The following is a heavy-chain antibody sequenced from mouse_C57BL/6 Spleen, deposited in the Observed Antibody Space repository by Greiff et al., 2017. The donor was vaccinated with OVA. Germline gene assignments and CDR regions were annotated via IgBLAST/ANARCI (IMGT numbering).Heavy chain of an antibody. CDR2: ISSGSSTI. CDR3: ARGRITTVVAPAY. J-gene: IGHJ3*01. V-gene: IGHV5-17*01. D-gene: IGHD1-1*01. CDR1: GFTFSDYG. Sequence: DVKLVESGGGLVKPGGSLKLSCAASGFTFSDYGMHWVRQAPEKGLEWVAYISSGSSTIYYADTVKGRFTISRDNAKNTLFLQMTSLRSEDTAMYYCARGRITTVVAPAYWGQGTLVTVSA.